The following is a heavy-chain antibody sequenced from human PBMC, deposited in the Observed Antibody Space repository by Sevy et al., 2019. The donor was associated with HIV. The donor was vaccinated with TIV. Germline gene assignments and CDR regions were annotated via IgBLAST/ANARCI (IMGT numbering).Heavy chain of an antibody. CDR3: ATDAWRSLVN. V-gene: IGHV3-7*01. CDR2: LNQDGSEK. CDR1: GFSFSAYW. J-gene: IGHJ3*01. D-gene: IGHD6-6*01. Sequence: GGSLRLSCAASGFSFSAYWMAWVRHVPGKGLEWVANLNQDGSEKYPVDSVRGRFTISIDNAKSSLYLQMNSVRVEDTGIYHWATDAWRSLVNWGRGTMVTVSS.